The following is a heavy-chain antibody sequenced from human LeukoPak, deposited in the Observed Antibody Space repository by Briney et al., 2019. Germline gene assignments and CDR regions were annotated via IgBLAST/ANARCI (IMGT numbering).Heavy chain of an antibody. CDR3: AREVAYCGGDCYPGDAVDI. J-gene: IGHJ3*02. CDR1: GYTFTGYQ. V-gene: IGHV1-2*02. CDR2: INPYSGGT. D-gene: IGHD2-21*02. Sequence: ASVKVSCKASGYTFTGYQIHWVRQAPGQGLEWMGWINPYSGGTNYAQEFQGRVTMTRDTSISTAYMELSRLRSDDTAVYYCAREVAYCGGDCYPGDAVDIWGQGTMVTVSS.